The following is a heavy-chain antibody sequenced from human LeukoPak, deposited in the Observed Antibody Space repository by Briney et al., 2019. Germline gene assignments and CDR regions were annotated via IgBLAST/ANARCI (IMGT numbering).Heavy chain of an antibody. J-gene: IGHJ5*02. D-gene: IGHD2-2*01. Sequence: GGSLRLSCAASGVTFSTSSMYWVPQAPGKGLEYVSTISSNGETTDYADSVKGRFTISRDTSKNTLYLQMSSLRTEDTAVYYCVGHCTSPSCYGFDPLGQGTLVTVSS. CDR1: GVTFSTSS. CDR2: ISSNGETT. V-gene: IGHV3-64D*09. CDR3: VGHCTSPSCYGFDP.